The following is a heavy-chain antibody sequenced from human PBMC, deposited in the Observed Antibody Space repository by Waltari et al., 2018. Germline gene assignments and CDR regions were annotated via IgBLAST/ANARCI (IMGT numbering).Heavy chain of an antibody. CDR3: AKDLGCCSITSCHSAFD. CDR1: GFTLSSYA. CDR2: SSGSGGRT. J-gene: IGHJ4*02. V-gene: IGHV3-23*01. Sequence: EVQLLESGGGLVQPGGSLRLSCAASGFTLSSYAMTWVRQAPEKGLEWVSASSGSGGRTDYADSVKVRFTISIDNSKTTLYLHMYSNRAEDTAVYYCAKDLGCCSITSCHSAFDWGQGTLVTVSS. D-gene: IGHD2-2*01.